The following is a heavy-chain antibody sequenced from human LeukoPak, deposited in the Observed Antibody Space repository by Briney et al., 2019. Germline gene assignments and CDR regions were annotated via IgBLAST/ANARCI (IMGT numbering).Heavy chain of an antibody. D-gene: IGHD2-21*02. CDR2: ISSDGNIK. V-gene: IGHV3-30*18. J-gene: IGHJ4*02. CDR3: ANDVSTNCRGDCPPHY. CDR1: GFTFKNYG. Sequence: GGSLRLSCAVSGFTFKNYGMHWVRQAPGKGLEWVTFISSDGNIKNYADSVRGRFTVSRDTSKNTLYLQLNSLRDEDTALYYCANDVSTNCRGDCPPHYWGQGTLVIVSP.